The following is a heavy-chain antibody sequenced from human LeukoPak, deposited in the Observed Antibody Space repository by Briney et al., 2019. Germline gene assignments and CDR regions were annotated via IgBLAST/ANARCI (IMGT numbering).Heavy chain of an antibody. J-gene: IGHJ4*02. CDR1: GFTFSSYE. CDR2: ISSSGSTI. D-gene: IGHD3-16*01. CDR3: ARDPGGAFDY. V-gene: IGHV3-48*03. Sequence: GGSLRLSCAASGFTFSSYEMNWVRQAPGKGLEWVSYISSSGSTIYYADSVKVRFTISRDNAKNSLYLQMNSLRAEDTAVYYCARDPGGAFDYWGQGTLVTVSS.